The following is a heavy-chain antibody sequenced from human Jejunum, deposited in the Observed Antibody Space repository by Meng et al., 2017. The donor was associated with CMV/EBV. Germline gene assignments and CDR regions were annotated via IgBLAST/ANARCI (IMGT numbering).Heavy chain of an antibody. CDR1: GGSLNGYY. Sequence: LPCAVYGGSLNGYYWTWIRQAPGKGLEWIGEINHSGGSDYNPSLKSLVSISADTSKNQFSLTLRSVTAADTAVYYCARGNQLVSDSWGQGTLVTVSS. D-gene: IGHD1-1*01. CDR3: ARGNQLVSDS. CDR2: INHSGGS. V-gene: IGHV4-34*01. J-gene: IGHJ4*02.